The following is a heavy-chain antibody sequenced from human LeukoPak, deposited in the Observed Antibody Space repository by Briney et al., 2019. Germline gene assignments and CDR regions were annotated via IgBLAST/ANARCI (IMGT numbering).Heavy chain of an antibody. J-gene: IGHJ4*02. Sequence: GGSLRPSCVASGFTFSDYYMNWIRQAPGKGLEWISYISSSGSYTNYADSVKGRFTISRDNAKNSLYLQVSSLRVEDTAVYYCARGTWGPPGYYFGTSGNHFDHWGQGTLVTVSS. CDR3: ARGTWGPPGYYFGTSGNHFDH. V-gene: IGHV3-11*06. CDR2: ISSSGSYT. D-gene: IGHD3-22*01. CDR1: GFTFSDYY.